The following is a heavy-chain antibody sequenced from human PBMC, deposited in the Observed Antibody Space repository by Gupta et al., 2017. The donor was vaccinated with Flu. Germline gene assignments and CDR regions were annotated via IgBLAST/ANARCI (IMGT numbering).Heavy chain of an antibody. V-gene: IGHV3-23*01. Sequence: EVQLLESGGGLVQPGGSLRLSCAASGFTFSSYAMSWVRQAPGKGLEWVSAISGSGGSTYYADSVKGRFTISRDNSKKTLSLQMNGLRAEEAAVYYCATVNPTGFYSGSYSGGQGTMVTVSS. CDR2: ISGSGGST. CDR1: GFTFSSYA. J-gene: IGHJ4*02. CDR3: ATVNPTGFYSGSYS. D-gene: IGHD1-26*01.